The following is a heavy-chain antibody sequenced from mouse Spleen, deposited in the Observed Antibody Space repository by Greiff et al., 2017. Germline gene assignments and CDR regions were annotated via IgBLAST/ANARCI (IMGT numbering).Heavy chain of an antibody. CDR2: ISSGGGNT. CDR3: ASITTVVAMDY. D-gene: IGHD1-1*01. Sequence: EVHLVESGGGLVKLGGSLKLSCAASGFTFSSYAMSWVRQTPEKRLEWVATISSGGGNTYYPDSVKGRFTISRDNAKNTLYLQMSSLKSEDTAMYYCASITTVVAMDYWGQGTSVTVSS. CDR1: GFTFSSYA. V-gene: IGHV5-9-3*01. J-gene: IGHJ4*01.